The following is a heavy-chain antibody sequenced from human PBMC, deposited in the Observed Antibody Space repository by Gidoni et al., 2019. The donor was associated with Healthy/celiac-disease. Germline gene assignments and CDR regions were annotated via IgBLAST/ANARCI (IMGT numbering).Heavy chain of an antibody. CDR3: ARGVFPPAGTAMAPAVAFDI. J-gene: IGHJ3*02. Sequence: EVQLVESGGGLIQPGGSLRLSCAASGFTVSSNYMSWVRQAPGKGLEWVSVIYSGGSTYYADSVKGRFTISRDNSKNTLYLQMNSLRAEDTAVYYCARGVFPPAGTAMAPAVAFDIWGQGTMVTVFS. V-gene: IGHV3-53*01. D-gene: IGHD5-18*01. CDR1: GFTVSSNY. CDR2: IYSGGST.